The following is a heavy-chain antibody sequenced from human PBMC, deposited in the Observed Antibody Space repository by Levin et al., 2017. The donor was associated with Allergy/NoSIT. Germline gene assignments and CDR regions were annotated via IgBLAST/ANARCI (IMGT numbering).Heavy chain of an antibody. Sequence: ASVKVSCKASGYTFTFYGISWVRQAPGQGLEWMGWISPYNGNTNYAQKLQGRVTMTTDTSTSTAYMELRSPRSDDTAVYYCAREMAETAADTFDIWGQGTMVTVSS. V-gene: IGHV1-18*01. J-gene: IGHJ3*02. D-gene: IGHD2-8*01. CDR1: GYTFTFYG. CDR3: AREMAETAADTFDI. CDR2: ISPYNGNT.